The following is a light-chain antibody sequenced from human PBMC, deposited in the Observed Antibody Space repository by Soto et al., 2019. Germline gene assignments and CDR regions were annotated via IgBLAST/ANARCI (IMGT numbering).Light chain of an antibody. J-gene: IGKJ2*01. CDR1: QDISSW. V-gene: IGKV1-12*01. CDR2: TAS. CDR3: QQAKSFPYT. Sequence: DIQMTQSPSSVSASVGDRVTITCRASQDISSWLNWYQQKPGKAPELLIYTASSLQNEGPSRFSGSGSGTDFTLTISSLQSEDFGTYYCQQAKSFPYTFGQGTKVEIK.